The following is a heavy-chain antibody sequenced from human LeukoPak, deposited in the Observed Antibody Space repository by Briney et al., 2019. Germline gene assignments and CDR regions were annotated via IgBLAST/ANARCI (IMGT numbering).Heavy chain of an antibody. CDR3: ALTYPGNWFDP. J-gene: IGHJ5*02. D-gene: IGHD3-16*01. CDR1: GGTFSSYA. CDR2: IIPIFGTA. Sequence: ASVKVSRKASGGTFSSYAISWVRQAPGQGLEWMGGIIPIFGTANYAQKFQGRVTITADESTSTAYMELSSLRSEDTAVYYCALTYPGNWFDPWGQGTLVTVSS. V-gene: IGHV1-69*13.